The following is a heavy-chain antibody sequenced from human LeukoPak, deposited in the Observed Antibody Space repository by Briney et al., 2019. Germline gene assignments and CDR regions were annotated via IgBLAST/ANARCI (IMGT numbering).Heavy chain of an antibody. CDR2: IYYSGST. CDR1: GGSISSSSYY. Sequence: SETLSLTCTVSGGSISSSSYYWGWIRQPPGKGLEWIGSIYYSGSTYYNPSLKSRVTISVDTSKNQFSLKLSSVTAADTAVYYCARKSPIGEYYYDSSGSEPFLDYWGQGTLVTVSS. V-gene: IGHV4-39*07. J-gene: IGHJ4*02. D-gene: IGHD3-22*01. CDR3: ARKSPIGEYYYDSSGSEPFLDY.